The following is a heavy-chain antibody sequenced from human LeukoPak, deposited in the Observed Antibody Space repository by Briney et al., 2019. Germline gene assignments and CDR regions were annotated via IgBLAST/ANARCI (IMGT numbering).Heavy chain of an antibody. J-gene: IGHJ6*03. D-gene: IGHD3-10*01. CDR3: ARIYYRRSDYHYYYMDV. Sequence: ASVKVSCKASGYTFTSYDINWVRQAPGQGLEWVGWMNPNSGNTGSAQKVQGRITITMNTSISTADMELSSLRSEDTAVYYCARIYYRRSDYHYYYMDVWGEGTTVTVSS. CDR2: MNPNSGNT. V-gene: IGHV1-8*01. CDR1: GYTFTSYD.